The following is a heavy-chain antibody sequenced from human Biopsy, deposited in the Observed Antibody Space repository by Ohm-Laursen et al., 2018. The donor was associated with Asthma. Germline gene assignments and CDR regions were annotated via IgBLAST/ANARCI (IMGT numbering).Heavy chain of an antibody. V-gene: IGHV4-59*11. CDR3: ARLADCSGGACYSYGWFDP. Sequence: GTLSLTCTVSGGSIRSHDWTWIRLPPGKGLEYIGDVSHTGSTNYNPSLKSRVTMSLDTSKNQFSLRLTSVTPADTAVYYCARLADCSGGACYSYGWFDPWGQGTRVTVS. CDR1: GGSIRSHD. J-gene: IGHJ5*02. D-gene: IGHD2-15*01. CDR2: VSHTGST.